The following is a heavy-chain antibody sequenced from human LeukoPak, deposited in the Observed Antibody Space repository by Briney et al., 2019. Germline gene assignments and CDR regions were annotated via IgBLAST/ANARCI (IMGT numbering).Heavy chain of an antibody. Sequence: GGSLRLSCADSGFTFRQYWMSWVRQAPGKGLEWVANIKHDGSEKQDGSEKKYVDSVKGRFTISRDNAKNTLYLQMNSLRAEDTTVYYCAIGAAVSYFDYWGQGTLVTVSS. J-gene: IGHJ4*02. CDR1: GFTFRQYW. CDR2: IKHDGSEKQDGSEK. V-gene: IGHV3-7*01. D-gene: IGHD4-17*01. CDR3: AIGAAVSYFDY.